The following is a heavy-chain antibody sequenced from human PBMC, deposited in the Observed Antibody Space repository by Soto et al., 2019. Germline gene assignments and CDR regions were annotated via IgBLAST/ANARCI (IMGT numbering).Heavy chain of an antibody. CDR2: IDHDGPT. J-gene: IGHJ4*02. V-gene: IGHV3-74*01. CDR3: VRDSHGDY. Sequence: EVQLVESGGGLVQPGGSLRLSCAGSGFIFSNYWMHWVRQAPGTGLEWVARIDHDGPTDYADSVRGRFTISRDNAENTLYLQMNSLRPEDTAVYYCVRDSHGDYWGQGTLVTVSS. CDR1: GFIFSNYW.